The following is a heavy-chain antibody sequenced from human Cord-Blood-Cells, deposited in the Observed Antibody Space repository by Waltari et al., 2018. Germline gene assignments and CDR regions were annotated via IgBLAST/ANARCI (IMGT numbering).Heavy chain of an antibody. CDR2: IIPIFGTA. J-gene: IGHJ5*02. V-gene: IGHV1-69*01. Sequence: APGQGLEWMGGIIPIFGTANYAQKFQGRVTITADESTSTAYMELSSLRSEDTAVYYCARDRLEGFYSSSSWFDPWGQGTLVTVSS. CDR3: ARDRLEGFYSSSSWFDP. D-gene: IGHD6-6*01.